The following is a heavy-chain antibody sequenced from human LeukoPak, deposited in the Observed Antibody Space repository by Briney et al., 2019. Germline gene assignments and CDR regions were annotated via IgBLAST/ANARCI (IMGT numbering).Heavy chain of an antibody. J-gene: IGHJ5*02. V-gene: IGHV5-51*01. D-gene: IGHD3-10*01. CDR1: GYSFCTYW. Sequence: GESLKISCKGSGYSFCTYWIAWVRQMPGKGLEWVGIIYPGDSDTRYSPSFQGHVTISADKSINTAYLQWSSLKASDTAMYYCAKSYYDSGSYYNWFDPWGQGTLVTVSS. CDR3: AKSYYDSGSYYNWFDP. CDR2: IYPGDSDT.